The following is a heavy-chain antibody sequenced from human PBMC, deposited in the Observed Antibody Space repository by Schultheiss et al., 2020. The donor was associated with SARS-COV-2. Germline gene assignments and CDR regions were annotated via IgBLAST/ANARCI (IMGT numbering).Heavy chain of an antibody. Sequence: SQTLSLTCAVSGYFISTNYYWGWIRQPPGKGLEWIGSISHSGSTYYNPSLKSRVTISIDTSKNQFSLRLNSVTAADTAVYYCARENTKGVLIDYWGQGTLIDYWGQGTLVTVSS. CDR2: ISHSGST. J-gene: IGHJ4*02. D-gene: IGHD4-11*01. CDR1: GYFISTNYY. V-gene: IGHV4-38-2*02. CDR3: ARENTKGVLIDYWGQGTLIDY.